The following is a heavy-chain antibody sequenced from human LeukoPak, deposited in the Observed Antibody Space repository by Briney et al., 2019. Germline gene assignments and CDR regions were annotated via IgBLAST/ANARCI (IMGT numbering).Heavy chain of an antibody. CDR2: INHSGST. D-gene: IGHD2-15*01. Sequence: SETLSLTCAVYGGSFRGYYWSWMRQPPGKGLEWIGEINHSGSTNYNPSLKSRVTISVDTSKNQFSLKLSSVTAADTAVYYCARCQIVVVVAATKAMAYNWFDPWGQGTLVTVSS. CDR3: ARCQIVVVVAATKAMAYNWFDP. V-gene: IGHV4-34*01. CDR1: GGSFRGYY. J-gene: IGHJ5*02.